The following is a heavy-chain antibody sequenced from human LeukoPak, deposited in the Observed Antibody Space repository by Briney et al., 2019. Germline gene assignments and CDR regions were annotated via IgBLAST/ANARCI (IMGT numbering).Heavy chain of an antibody. CDR3: AREDPQTTVPEGMDV. CDR2: IYYSGTT. Sequence: MASETLSLTCTVSGGSISHYYWSWIRQSPGKGLEGIGYIYYSGTTNYNPSLKSRVTISVDTYRNQFSLQLRSVTAADTAVYYCAREDPQTTVPEGMDVWGQGTTVIVSS. V-gene: IGHV4-59*01. J-gene: IGHJ6*02. CDR1: GGSISHYY. D-gene: IGHD4-17*01.